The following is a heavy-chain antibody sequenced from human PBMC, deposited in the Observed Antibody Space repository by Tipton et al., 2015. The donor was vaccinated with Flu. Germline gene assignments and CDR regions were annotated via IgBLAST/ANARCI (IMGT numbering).Heavy chain of an antibody. CDR1: GFTFSSYW. Sequence: SLRLSCAASGFTFSSYWMSWVRQAPGKGLEWVANIKQDGSEKYYVDSVKGRFTISRDNAENSLYLQMNSLRAEDTAVYYCARPEMATIRKYYFDYWGQGTLVTVSS. CDR3: ARPEMATIRKYYFDY. V-gene: IGHV3-7*01. D-gene: IGHD5-24*01. CDR2: IKQDGSEK. J-gene: IGHJ4*02.